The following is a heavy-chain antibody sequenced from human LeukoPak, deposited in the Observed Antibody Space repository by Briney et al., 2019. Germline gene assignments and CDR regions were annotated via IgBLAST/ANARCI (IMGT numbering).Heavy chain of an antibody. Sequence: SETLSLTCTVSGGSISSSSYYWGWIRQPPGKRLEWIGCIYYSGSTNYNPSLKSRVTMSVDTSKNQFSLKLSSVTAADTAVYYCARGRVPAANYAFDLWGQGTMVTVCS. J-gene: IGHJ3*01. D-gene: IGHD2-2*01. CDR3: ARGRVPAANYAFDL. CDR2: IYYSGST. CDR1: GGSISSSSYY. V-gene: IGHV4-39*07.